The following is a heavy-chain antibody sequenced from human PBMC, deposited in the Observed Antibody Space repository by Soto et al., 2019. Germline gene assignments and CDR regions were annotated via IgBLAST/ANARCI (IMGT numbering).Heavy chain of an antibody. CDR3: ARELGTSWSPYYYYHSMDV. Sequence: QVQLQQSGPGLVKPSQTLSLTCAISGGSVSTNSAAWNWIRQSPSRGLEWLGRTYYRSTWYNDYAVSLKGRITINPDTSKNQFSLQLNSETPEDTAVYYCARELGTSWSPYYYYHSMDVWGQGTTVTVSS. J-gene: IGHJ6*03. CDR1: GGSVSTNSAA. CDR2: TYYRSTWYN. D-gene: IGHD6-13*01. V-gene: IGHV6-1*01.